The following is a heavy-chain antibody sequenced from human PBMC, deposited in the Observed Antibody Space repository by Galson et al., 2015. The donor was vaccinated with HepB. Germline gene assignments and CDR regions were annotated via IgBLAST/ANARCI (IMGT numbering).Heavy chain of an antibody. D-gene: IGHD6-13*01. Sequence: SVKVSCKASGYTFTSYGISWVRQAPGQGLEWMGWISAYNGNTNYAQKLQGRVTMTTDTSTSTAYMELRSLRSDDTAVYYCTRDEEPPGIAAAGYWGQGTLVTVSS. V-gene: IGHV1-18*04. CDR3: TRDEEPPGIAAAGY. CDR1: GYTFTSYG. J-gene: IGHJ4*02. CDR2: ISAYNGNT.